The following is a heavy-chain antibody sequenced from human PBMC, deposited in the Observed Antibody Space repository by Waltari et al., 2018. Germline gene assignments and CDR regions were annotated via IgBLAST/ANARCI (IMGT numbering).Heavy chain of an antibody. Sequence: EVQLVESGGGLVQPGRSLRLSCTASGFTLGHYAMSWVRQAPGKGLEWVGFIRSKAYGGTTEYAASVKGRFTISRDDSKSIAYLQMNSLKTEDTAVYYCTRDHLVGHWGQGTLVTVSS. J-gene: IGHJ4*02. CDR2: IRSKAYGGTT. V-gene: IGHV3-49*04. D-gene: IGHD1-26*01. CDR1: GFTLGHYA. CDR3: TRDHLVGH.